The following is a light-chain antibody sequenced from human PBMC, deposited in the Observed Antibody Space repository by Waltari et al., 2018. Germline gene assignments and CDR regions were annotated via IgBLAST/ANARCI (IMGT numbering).Light chain of an antibody. J-gene: IGLJ2*01. Sequence: QSALTQPAPVSGSPGQSITISCTGTSSALGPHKYVHWYQHHPRKAPNLMIFDVSIRPSGFSNRFSGSKSGNTASLTISGLQAEDEADYYCSSYISSSTLELFGGGTSLTVL. CDR1: SSALGPHKY. V-gene: IGLV2-14*03. CDR2: DVS. CDR3: SSYISSSTLEL.